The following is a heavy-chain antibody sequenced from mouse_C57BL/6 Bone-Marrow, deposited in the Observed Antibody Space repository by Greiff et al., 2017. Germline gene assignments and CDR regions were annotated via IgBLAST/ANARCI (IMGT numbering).Heavy chain of an antibody. D-gene: IGHD2-2*01. CDR1: GFSLTSYG. J-gene: IGHJ4*01. CDR2: IWRGGGT. V-gene: IGHV2-5*01. Sequence: QVQLQQSGPGLVQPSQRLTLTCTVSGFSLTSYGVHWVRQSPGKGLEWLGVIWRGGGTANTAAFMFRLSITKDNTKSQVFFKRNILQADDTAIYYCAKYGYDVPYARDYWGQGTSVTVSS. CDR3: AKYGYDVPYARDY.